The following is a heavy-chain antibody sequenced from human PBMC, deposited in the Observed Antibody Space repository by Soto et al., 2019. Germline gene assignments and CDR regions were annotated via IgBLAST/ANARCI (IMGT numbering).Heavy chain of an antibody. CDR1: ADAFTSYY. D-gene: IGHD3-16*02. V-gene: IGHV1-46*01. CDR2: INPNGGST. Sequence: ASVKVSCKAPADAFTSYYIHWVRQAPGHGLAGMGIINPNGGSTRFAQTFQGRITMTTDTSTSTVYMELRGLRSEDTAVYYWARSTGGVFETIIEDSNWLDPWGQGSLVTVSS. J-gene: IGHJ5*02. CDR3: ARSTGGVFETIIEDSNWLDP.